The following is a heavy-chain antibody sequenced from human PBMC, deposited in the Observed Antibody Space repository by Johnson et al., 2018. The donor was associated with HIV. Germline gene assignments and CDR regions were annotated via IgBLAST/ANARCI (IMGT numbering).Heavy chain of an antibody. D-gene: IGHD4-17*01. CDR3: AIEEGDYGDSITDDAFDF. V-gene: IGHV3-30*03. CDR2: PSNDGSNK. Sequence: VQVVESGGGVVQPGRSLRLSCAASGFTFSNYDMHWVRQAPGKGLEWGAVPSNDGSNKYYADSVKGRFTISRDNSKNTLYLQMNSLRAEDTAVYYCAIEEGDYGDSITDDAFDFWGQGTVVTVSS. J-gene: IGHJ3*01. CDR1: GFTFSNYD.